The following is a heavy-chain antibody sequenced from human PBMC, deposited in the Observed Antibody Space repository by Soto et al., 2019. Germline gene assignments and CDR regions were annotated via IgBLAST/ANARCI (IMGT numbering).Heavy chain of an antibody. CDR1: GFAFRDST. V-gene: IGHV3-64*05. CDR3: VKVYSHGRVPDY. D-gene: IGHD1-26*01. CDR2: STYTGDTP. Sequence: EVQMVESGGGLVRTGGSLRLSCSASGFAFRDSTMHWVSQAPVRGLEQLGTSTYTGDTPYYADSVKGRFTISRDNSQSLLYVQMCSLRPADTGVYFCVKVYSHGRVPDYLGPGTLVTVSS. J-gene: IGHJ4*02.